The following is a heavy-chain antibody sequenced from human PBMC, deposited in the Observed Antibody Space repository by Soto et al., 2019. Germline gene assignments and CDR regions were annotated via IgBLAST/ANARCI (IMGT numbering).Heavy chain of an antibody. J-gene: IGHJ4*02. CDR3: ASSGSGWYLY. Sequence: QVQLVQCGAEVKKPGASVKVSCMASGYTFTSCDINWVRQANGQGIEWMGWMNPNSGNTGYAQKFQGRVTMTRNTSISTAYIELSSLRSEDTAVYYCASSGSGWYLYWGQGTLVTVSS. V-gene: IGHV1-8*01. D-gene: IGHD6-19*01. CDR2: MNPNSGNT. CDR1: GYTFTSCD.